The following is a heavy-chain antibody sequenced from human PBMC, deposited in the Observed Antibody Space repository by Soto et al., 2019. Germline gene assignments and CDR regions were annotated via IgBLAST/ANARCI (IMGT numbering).Heavy chain of an antibody. CDR2: FHNSGNT. J-gene: IGHJ3*02. D-gene: IGHD2-21*02. Sequence: QVQLQESGPGLVKPSETLSLTCTVPSGSIRTSYWTWIRQFPGKRLEWIAHFHNSGNTNSNPSLKSRVTISMDTSKNQISLRLTSVTAADTAMYYCARLQYTVVTPIDMWGQGTMVTVSS. CDR3: ARLQYTVVTPIDM. V-gene: IGHV4-59*01. CDR1: SGSIRTSY.